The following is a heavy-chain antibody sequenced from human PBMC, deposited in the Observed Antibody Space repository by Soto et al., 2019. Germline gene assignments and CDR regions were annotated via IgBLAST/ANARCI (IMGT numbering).Heavy chain of an antibody. CDR2: IWYDGSNK. J-gene: IGHJ4*02. Sequence: QVQLVESGGGVVQPGRSLRLSCAASGFTFSSYGMHWVRRAPGKGLEWVAVIWYDGSNKYYADSVKGRFTISRDNSKNTLYLQMNSLRAEDTAVYYCARGSYYYDSSGYVDYWGQGTLVTVSS. CDR3: ARGSYYYDSSGYVDY. D-gene: IGHD3-22*01. CDR1: GFTFSSYG. V-gene: IGHV3-33*01.